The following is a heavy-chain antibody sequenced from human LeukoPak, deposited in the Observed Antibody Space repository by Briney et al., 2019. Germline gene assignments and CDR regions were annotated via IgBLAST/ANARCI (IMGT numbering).Heavy chain of an antibody. D-gene: IGHD3-22*01. J-gene: IGHJ4*02. CDR1: GFTFSSYA. CDR2: ISGSGLST. V-gene: IGHV3-23*01. CDR3: AKGSVYYYDRPGYFDY. Sequence: PGGSLRLSCAASGFTFSSYAMSWVRQAPGKGLEGVSGISGSGLSTYYADSVKGRFTISRDNSKNTLYLQMNSLRAEDTAVYYCAKGSVYYYDRPGYFDYWGQGTLVTVSS.